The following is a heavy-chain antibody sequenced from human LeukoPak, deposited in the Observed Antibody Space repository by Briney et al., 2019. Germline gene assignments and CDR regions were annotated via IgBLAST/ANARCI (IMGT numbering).Heavy chain of an antibody. Sequence: SEPLSLTCTVSGGPISSSTSFWGWIRQPPRKGLEWNGTIYSSGYTYYNPSLKSQVTISVDTSKNHFSLRLSSVTAADTAVYYCASLPREYCSGATCYGAGNWFDPWGQGTLVTVSS. CDR2: IYSSGYT. V-gene: IGHV4-39*01. CDR1: GGPISSSTSF. CDR3: ASLPREYCSGATCYGAGNWFDP. D-gene: IGHD2-2*01. J-gene: IGHJ5*02.